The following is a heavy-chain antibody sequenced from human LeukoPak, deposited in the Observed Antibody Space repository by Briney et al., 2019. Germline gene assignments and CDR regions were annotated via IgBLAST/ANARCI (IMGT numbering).Heavy chain of an antibody. Sequence: GGSLRLSCAASGFTFSSYAMHWVRQAPGKGLEWVAVISYDGSNKYYADSVKGRFTISRDNSKNTLYLQMNSLRAEDTVVYYCARDREDYYDSSGYSYYYGMDVWGQGTTVTVSS. V-gene: IGHV3-30-3*01. CDR2: ISYDGSNK. D-gene: IGHD3-22*01. J-gene: IGHJ6*02. CDR3: ARDREDYYDSSGYSYYYGMDV. CDR1: GFTFSSYA.